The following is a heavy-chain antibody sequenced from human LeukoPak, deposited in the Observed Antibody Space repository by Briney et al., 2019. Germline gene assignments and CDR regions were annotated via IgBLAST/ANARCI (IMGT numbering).Heavy chain of an antibody. CDR1: GGSISSSSYY. J-gene: IGHJ4*02. D-gene: IGHD4-23*01. V-gene: IGHV4-39*01. CDR2: IYYSGST. Sequence: SETLSLTCTVSGGSISSSSYYWGWIRQPPGKGLEWIGSIYYSGSTYYNPSLKSRVTISVDTSKNQFSLKLSSVTAADTAVYYCASVDYGGNSGYWGQGTLVTVSS. CDR3: ASVDYGGNSGY.